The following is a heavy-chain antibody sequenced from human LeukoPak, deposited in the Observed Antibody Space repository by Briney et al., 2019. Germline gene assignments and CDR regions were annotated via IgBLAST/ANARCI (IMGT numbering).Heavy chain of an antibody. V-gene: IGHV1-69*01. CDR3: ARDDIVVVPAAIPGPDYYYYMDV. J-gene: IGHJ6*03. CDR1: GGTFSSYA. Sequence: GSSVKVSCKASGGTFSSYAISWVRQAPRQGLEWMGGIIPIFGTANYAQKFQGRVTITADESTSTAYMELSSLRSEDTAVYYCARDDIVVVPAAIPGPDYYYYMDVWGKGTTVTVSS. CDR2: IIPIFGTA. D-gene: IGHD2-2*02.